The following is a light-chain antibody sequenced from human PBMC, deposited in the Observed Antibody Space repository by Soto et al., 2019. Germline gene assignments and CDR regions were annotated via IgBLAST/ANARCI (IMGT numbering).Light chain of an antibody. J-gene: IGKJ2*01. CDR1: QTISSD. V-gene: IGKV3-15*01. Sequence: EIVMTQSPATLSVSPGERATLSCRASQTISSDLAWYQQKPGRAPRLLVYGASTRATGIPGRFSGSGSGLEFTLTISSLQSEDSAFYFCQQYTRWPGTFGQGTKVEIK. CDR2: GAS. CDR3: QQYTRWPGT.